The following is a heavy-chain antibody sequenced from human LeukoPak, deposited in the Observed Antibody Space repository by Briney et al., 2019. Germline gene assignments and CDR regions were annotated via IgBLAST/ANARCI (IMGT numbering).Heavy chain of an antibody. V-gene: IGHV3-23*01. CDR2: ISGSGGST. Sequence: GGSLRLSYVASGFSFTTHAMGWVRQAPGKGLEWVSHISGSGGSTKYSGSVKGRFTISRDNSKNTLYLQINSLGADDTAVYYCAKDQDPHSYGSGSYAPFDYWGQGTLVTVSS. J-gene: IGHJ4*02. CDR3: AKDQDPHSYGSGSYAPFDY. D-gene: IGHD3-10*01. CDR1: GFSFTTHA.